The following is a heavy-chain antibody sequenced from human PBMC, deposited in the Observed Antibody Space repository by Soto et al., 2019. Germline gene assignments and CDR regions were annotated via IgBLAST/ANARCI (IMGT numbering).Heavy chain of an antibody. D-gene: IGHD3-16*01. CDR3: ARERDIKQSLIPGGSYY. J-gene: IGHJ4*02. CDR1: GFSFSTYA. CDR2: ISDDGRNK. Sequence: GGSLRLSCAASGFSFSTYAMHWVRQAPGKGLEWVAVISDDGRNKYFAESVKGRFTISRDNSKNTLYLQMNSLRGDDTALYYCARERDIKQSLIPGGSYYWGQGTLVTVSS. V-gene: IGHV3-30*04.